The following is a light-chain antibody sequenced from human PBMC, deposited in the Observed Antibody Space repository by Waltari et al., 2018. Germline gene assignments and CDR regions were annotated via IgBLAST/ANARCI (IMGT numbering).Light chain of an antibody. J-gene: IGKJ2*01. CDR3: QQYDNLPPMYT. V-gene: IGKV1-33*01. CDR1: QDIRTF. CDR2: DAS. Sequence: DIQMTQSPSSLSASVGDRVTITYQASQDIRTFLNWYQQKPGKAPKLLIYDASNLEAGVPSRFSGSGSGTDFTFTISSLQPEDIATYYCQQYDNLPPMYTFGQGTNLDI.